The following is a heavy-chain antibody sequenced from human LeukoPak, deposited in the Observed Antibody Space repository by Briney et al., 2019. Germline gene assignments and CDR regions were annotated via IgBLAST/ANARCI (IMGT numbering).Heavy chain of an antibody. CDR2: IYYGGST. CDR1: GGSISSYY. V-gene: IGHV4-59*01. CDR3: ARGTMVRGVPRAGWYYYGMDV. Sequence: SETLSLTCTVSGGSISSYYWSWIRQPPGKGLEWIGYIYYGGSTNYNPSLKSRVTISVDTSKNQFSLKLSSVTAADTAVYYCARGTMVRGVPRAGWYYYGMDVWGQGTTVTVSS. J-gene: IGHJ6*02. D-gene: IGHD3-10*01.